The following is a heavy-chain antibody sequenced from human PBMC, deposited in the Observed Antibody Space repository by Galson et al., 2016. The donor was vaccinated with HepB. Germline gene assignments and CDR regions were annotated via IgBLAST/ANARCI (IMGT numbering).Heavy chain of an antibody. D-gene: IGHD3-10*01. V-gene: IGHV3-23*01. J-gene: IGHJ4*02. CDR3: AQDSLYYYGLGGNRY. CDR1: GFTFGNYA. CDR2: ISGNGGTT. Sequence: SLRLSCAASGFTFGNYAMTWVRQAPGKGLEWVSLISGNGGTTYYGDSVKGRFTISRDNSKNTMYLQMNSLRAEDTAIYYCAQDSLYYYGLGGNRYWGQGTLVTVSS.